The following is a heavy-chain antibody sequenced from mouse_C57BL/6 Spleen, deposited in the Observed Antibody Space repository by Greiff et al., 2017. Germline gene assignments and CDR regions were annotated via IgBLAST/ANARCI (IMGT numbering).Heavy chain of an antibody. CDR2: IDPSDSDT. CDR3: ARRDGYCAMDY. CDR1: GYTFTSSW. Sequence: VQLQQPGAELVMPGASVKLSCKASGYTFTSSWMHWVKSRPGQGLEWIGEIDPSDSDTNYNQKFKGKSTLTVDKSSSTAYMQLSSLTSEDSAVYYCARRDGYCAMDYWSQGTSVTVSS. J-gene: IGHJ4*01. D-gene: IGHD2-3*01. V-gene: IGHV1-69*01.